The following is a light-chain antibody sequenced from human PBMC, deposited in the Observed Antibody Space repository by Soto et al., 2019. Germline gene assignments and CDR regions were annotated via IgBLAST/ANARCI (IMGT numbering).Light chain of an antibody. V-gene: IGKV3-15*01. CDR3: QQSYSTPIT. J-gene: IGKJ5*01. CDR1: QSVSSN. CDR2: GAS. Sequence: VITRSPATLSVSPGERATLSCRASQSVSSNLAWYQQKPGQAPRLLIYGASTRATGIPARFSGSGSGTDFTLTISSLQPEDFATYYCQQSYSTPITFGQGTRLEI.